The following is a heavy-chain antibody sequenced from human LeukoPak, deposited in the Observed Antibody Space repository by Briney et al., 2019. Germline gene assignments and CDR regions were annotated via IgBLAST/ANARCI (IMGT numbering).Heavy chain of an antibody. CDR3: ARVGRGYSYGPSDY. V-gene: IGHV1-2*02. CDR2: INPNSGGT. Sequence: GASVKVSCEASGYTFTGYYMHWVRQAPGQGLEWMGWINPNSGGTNYAQKFQGRVTMTRDTSISTAYMELSRLRSDDTAVYYCARVGRGYSYGPSDYWGQGTLVTVSS. CDR1: GYTFTGYY. D-gene: IGHD5-18*01. J-gene: IGHJ4*02.